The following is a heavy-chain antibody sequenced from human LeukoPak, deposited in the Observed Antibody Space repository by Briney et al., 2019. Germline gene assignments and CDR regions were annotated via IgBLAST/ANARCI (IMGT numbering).Heavy chain of an antibody. CDR2: ISGSDGTI. V-gene: IGHV3-11*01. CDR3: AREFTQRDY. Sequence: GGSLRLSCVTSGFTFSDYYMSWIRQAPGKGLEWVSYISGSDGTIKYADSVKGRFTISRDNAKNSLYLQMNSLRVEDTAVYYCAREFTQRDYWGQGTLVAVSS. CDR1: GFTFSDYY. J-gene: IGHJ4*02.